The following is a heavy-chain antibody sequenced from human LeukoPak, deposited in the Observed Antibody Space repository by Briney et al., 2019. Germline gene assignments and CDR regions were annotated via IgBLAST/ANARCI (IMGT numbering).Heavy chain of an antibody. CDR2: IRYDGSNK. CDR3: AREYNSYCTSTSCLYSYFDY. CDR1: GFTFSSYG. D-gene: IGHD2-2*01. V-gene: IGHV3-30*02. J-gene: IGHJ4*02. Sequence: PAGGSLRLSCAASGFTFSSYGMHWVRQAPGKGLEWVAFIRYDGSNKYYADSVKGRFTISRDNSKNTLYLQMNSLRAEDTAVYYCAREYNSYCTSTSCLYSYFDYWGQGTLVTVSS.